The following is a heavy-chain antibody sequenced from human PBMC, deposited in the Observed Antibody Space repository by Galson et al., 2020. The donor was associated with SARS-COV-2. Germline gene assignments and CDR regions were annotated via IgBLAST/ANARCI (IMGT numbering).Heavy chain of an antibody. CDR1: GFTFSSYA. CDR3: ASEGIAVAGTIFYY. Sequence: SLKISCAASGFTFSSYAMHWVRQAPGKGLEWVAVITYDGSTKYYADSVKGRFTISRDNSKNTLYLQMNSLRAEDTALYYCASEGIAVAGTIFYYWGQGTRVIVSS. D-gene: IGHD6-19*01. V-gene: IGHV3-30*04. CDR2: ITYDGSTK. J-gene: IGHJ4*02.